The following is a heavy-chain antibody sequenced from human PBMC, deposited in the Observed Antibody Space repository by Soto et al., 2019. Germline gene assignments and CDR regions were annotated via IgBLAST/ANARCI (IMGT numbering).Heavy chain of an antibody. CDR2: IIPIFGTA. CDR1: GGTFSSYA. CDR3: ARDDRIERDGYNCGY. V-gene: IGHV1-69*12. J-gene: IGHJ4*02. D-gene: IGHD5-12*01. Sequence: QVQLVQSGAEVKKPGSSVKVSCKASGGTFSSYAISWVRQAPGQGLEWMGGIIPIFGTANYAQKFQGRVTSTADESTSTDDRERSSLRSEDTGVYYCARDDRIERDGYNCGYWGQGTLVTVSS.